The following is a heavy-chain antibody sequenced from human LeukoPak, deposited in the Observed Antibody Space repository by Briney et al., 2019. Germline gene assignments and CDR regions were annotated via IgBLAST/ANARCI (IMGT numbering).Heavy chain of an antibody. CDR3: AKGGRFVRLGELSLYDY. CDR2: ISGSGGST. Sequence: GGSLRLSCAASGFTFSSYAMSWVRQAPGKGLEWVSAISGSGGSTYYADSVKGRFTISRDNSKNTLYLQMNSLRAEDTAVYYCAKGGRFVRLGELSLYDYWGQGTLVTVSS. CDR1: GFTFSSYA. J-gene: IGHJ4*02. D-gene: IGHD3-16*02. V-gene: IGHV3-23*01.